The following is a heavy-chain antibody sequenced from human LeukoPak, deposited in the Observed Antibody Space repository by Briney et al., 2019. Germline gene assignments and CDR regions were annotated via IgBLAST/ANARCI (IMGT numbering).Heavy chain of an antibody. J-gene: IGHJ6*02. V-gene: IGHV3-30-3*01. Sequence: GGSLRLSCAASGFTFSSYAMHWVRQAPGKGLEWVAVISYDGSNKYYADSVKGRFTISRDNSKNTLYLQMNSLRAEDTAVCYCARDRITMVRGVYYYYYGMDVWGQGTTVTVSS. CDR2: ISYDGSNK. CDR3: ARDRITMVRGVYYYYYGMDV. D-gene: IGHD3-10*01. CDR1: GFTFSSYA.